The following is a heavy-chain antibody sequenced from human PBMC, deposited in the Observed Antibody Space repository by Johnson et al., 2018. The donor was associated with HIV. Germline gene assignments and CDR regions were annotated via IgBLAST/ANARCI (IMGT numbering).Heavy chain of an antibody. D-gene: IGHD3-16*01. CDR1: GFTFSTYA. CDR2: IYSGGST. J-gene: IGHJ3*01. V-gene: IGHV3-66*02. CDR3: AIDYDDFWDAFDF. Sequence: VQLVESGGGLVQPGGSLRLSCAASGFTFSTYAINWVRQAPGKGLEWVSVIYSGGSTYYADSVKGRFTISRDNSKNTLYLQMNSLRAEDTAVFYCAIDYDDFWDAFDFWGQGTMVTVSS.